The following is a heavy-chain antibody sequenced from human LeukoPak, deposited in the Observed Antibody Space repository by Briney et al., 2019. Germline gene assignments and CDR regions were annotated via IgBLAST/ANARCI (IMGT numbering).Heavy chain of an antibody. CDR2: IIPIFGTA. J-gene: IGHJ4*02. Sequence: ASVKVSCKASGGTFSGYAISWVRQAPGQGLEWMGRIIPIFGTANYAQKFQGRVTITADESTSTAYMELSSLRSEDTAVYYCARATYDSSGYYVPLFDYWGQGTLVTVSS. V-gene: IGHV1-69*13. CDR3: ARATYDSSGYYVPLFDY. CDR1: GGTFSGYA. D-gene: IGHD3-22*01.